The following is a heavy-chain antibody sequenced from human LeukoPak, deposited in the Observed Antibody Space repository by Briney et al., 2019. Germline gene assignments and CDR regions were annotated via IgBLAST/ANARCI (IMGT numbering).Heavy chain of an antibody. D-gene: IGHD6-19*01. CDR3: ARTPPYSSGWYSDY. CDR2: ISSSSSYI. J-gene: IGHJ4*02. Sequence: GGSLRLSCAASGFTFSYYWMHWVRQVPGKGLEWVSSISSSSSYIYYADSVKGRFTISRDNAKNSLYLQMNSLRAEDTAVYYCARTPPYSSGWYSDYWGQGTLVTVSS. CDR1: GFTFSYYW. V-gene: IGHV3-21*01.